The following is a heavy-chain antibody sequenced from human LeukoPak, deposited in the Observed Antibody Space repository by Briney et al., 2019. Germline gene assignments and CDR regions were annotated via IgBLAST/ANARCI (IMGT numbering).Heavy chain of an antibody. V-gene: IGHV3-15*01. Sequence: PGGSLRLSCAASGFTFSNARMNWVRQAPGKGLEWVGRIKSKTDDGTTESAAPVKGRFTISRDDSKNTLYLQMNSLKTEDTAVYYCTTGPYDYWGQGTLVTVSS. CDR1: GFTFSNAR. J-gene: IGHJ4*02. CDR3: TTGPYDY. CDR2: IKSKTDDGTT.